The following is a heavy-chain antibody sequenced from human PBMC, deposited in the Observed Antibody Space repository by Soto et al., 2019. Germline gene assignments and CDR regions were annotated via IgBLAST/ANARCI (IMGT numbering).Heavy chain of an antibody. Sequence: EVQLVESGGGLVQPGGSLRLSCTASGFTFSDSWMTWVRQAPGKGLEWVARIKPDESEKKYADSVKGRFSISRDNSQNTLYLQMNSLTTEDTAVYYCAKGGATYGLLTHDYWGQGTLVTVSS. D-gene: IGHD3-9*01. CDR3: AKGGATYGLLTHDY. V-gene: IGHV3-7*03. J-gene: IGHJ4*02. CDR2: IKPDESEK. CDR1: GFTFSDSW.